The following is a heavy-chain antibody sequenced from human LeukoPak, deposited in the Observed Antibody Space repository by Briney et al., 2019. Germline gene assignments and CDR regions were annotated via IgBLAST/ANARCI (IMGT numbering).Heavy chain of an antibody. CDR2: ISSSSSYT. D-gene: IGHD5-18*01. J-gene: IGHJ4*02. V-gene: IGHV3-11*06. Sequence: GGSLRPSCAASGFTFSDYYMSWIRQAPGKGLEWVSYISSSSSYTNYADSVKGRFTISRDNAKNSLYLQMNSLRAEDTAVYYCARLRIQLWYNDYWGQGTLVTVSS. CDR1: GFTFSDYY. CDR3: ARLRIQLWYNDY.